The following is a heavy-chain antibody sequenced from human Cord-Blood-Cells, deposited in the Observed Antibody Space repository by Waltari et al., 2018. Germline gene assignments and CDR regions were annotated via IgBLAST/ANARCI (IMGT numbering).Heavy chain of an antibody. CDR1: GFTFSGSA. Sequence: EVQLVESGGGLVQPGGSLKLSCAASGFTFSGSAMHWVRQASGKGLEWVGRIRSKANSYATAYAASVKGSFTISRDESKNTAYLQMNSLKTEDTAVYYCTRHSRSGSYDYWGQGTLVTVSS. V-gene: IGHV3-73*02. D-gene: IGHD1-26*01. CDR3: TRHSRSGSYDY. J-gene: IGHJ4*02. CDR2: IRSKANSYAT.